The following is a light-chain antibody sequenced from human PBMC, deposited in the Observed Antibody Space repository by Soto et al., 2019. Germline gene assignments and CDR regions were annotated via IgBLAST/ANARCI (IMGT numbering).Light chain of an antibody. J-gene: IGKJ1*01. V-gene: IGKV1-5*01. CDR1: QNVNNW. CDR3: QQYNTYWT. Sequence: DIQMTQFPSALSASVGDRVTITCRASQNVNNWLAWYQHKPGKAPQLLIYDASVLETGVPSRFSGSGSGTEFTLAISGLQSDDFATYYCQQYNTYWTFCPGTNVQVK. CDR2: DAS.